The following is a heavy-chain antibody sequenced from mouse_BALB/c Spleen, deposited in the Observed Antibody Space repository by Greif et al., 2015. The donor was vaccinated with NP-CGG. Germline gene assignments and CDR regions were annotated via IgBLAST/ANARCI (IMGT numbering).Heavy chain of an antibody. V-gene: IGHV7-3*02. Sequence: EVQLQESGGGLVQPGGSLRLSCATSGFTFTDYYMSWVRQPPGKAPEWLGFIRNKANGYTTEYSASVKGRFTISRDNSQSILYLQMNTLRAEDSATYYCARYGYDYWGQGTTLTVSS. CDR3: ARYGYDY. CDR1: GFTFTDYY. D-gene: IGHD2-2*01. CDR2: IRNKANGYTT. J-gene: IGHJ2*01.